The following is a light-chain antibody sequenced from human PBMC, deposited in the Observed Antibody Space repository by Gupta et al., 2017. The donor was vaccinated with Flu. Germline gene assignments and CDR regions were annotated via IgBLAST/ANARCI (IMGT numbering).Light chain of an antibody. Sequence: EIVMTQSPATLSVSPGERATLSCRASQSVSSSLAWYQQKPGQAPRLLIYGASTRATGIPARFSGSGSGTEFTLTISSLQSEDFAVYYCHQYNSWPPTFGQGTKVEIK. CDR3: HQYNSWPPT. J-gene: IGKJ1*01. CDR2: GAS. V-gene: IGKV3-15*01. CDR1: QSVSSS.